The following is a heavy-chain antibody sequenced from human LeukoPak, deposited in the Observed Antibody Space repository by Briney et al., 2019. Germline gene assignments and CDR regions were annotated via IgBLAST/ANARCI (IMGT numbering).Heavy chain of an antibody. Sequence: SVKVSCKASGYTFTGNYIHWVRQAPGQGLEWMGWIIPIFGTANYAQKFQGRVTITADKSTSTAYMELSSLRSEDTAVYYCARDGGIVGATWGLDYWGQGTLVTVSS. D-gene: IGHD1-26*01. CDR1: GYTFTGNY. J-gene: IGHJ4*02. CDR3: ARDGGIVGATWGLDY. V-gene: IGHV1-69*06. CDR2: IIPIFGTA.